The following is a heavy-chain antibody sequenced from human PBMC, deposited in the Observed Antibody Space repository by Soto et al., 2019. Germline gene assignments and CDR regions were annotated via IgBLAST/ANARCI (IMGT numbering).Heavy chain of an antibody. CDR1: GGSISSGGYS. V-gene: IGHV4-30-2*01. Sequence: LSLTCAVSGGSISSGGYSWSWIRQPPGKGLEWIGYIYHSGSTYYNPSLKSRVTISVDRSKNQFSLKLSSVTAADTAVYYCARGSYYYGSGSYRLRGFDPWGQGTLVTVS. CDR3: ARGSYYYGSGSYRLRGFDP. J-gene: IGHJ5*02. CDR2: IYHSGST. D-gene: IGHD3-10*01.